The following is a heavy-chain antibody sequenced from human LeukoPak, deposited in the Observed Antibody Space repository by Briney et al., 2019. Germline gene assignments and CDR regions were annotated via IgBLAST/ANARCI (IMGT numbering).Heavy chain of an antibody. J-gene: IGHJ4*02. CDR1: GGSISSGSYY. CDR2: ICTSGST. Sequence: SQTLSLTCTVSGGSISSGSYYWSWIRQPAGKGLEWIGRICTSGSTNYNPSLKTRITISVDTSKNQFSLKLSSVTAADTAVYSCARDPGIAVAGRGFDYWGQGTLVTVSS. D-gene: IGHD6-19*01. CDR3: ARDPGIAVAGRGFDY. V-gene: IGHV4-61*02.